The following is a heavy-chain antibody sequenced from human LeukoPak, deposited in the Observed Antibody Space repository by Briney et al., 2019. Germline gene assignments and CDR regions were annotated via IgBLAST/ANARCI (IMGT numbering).Heavy chain of an antibody. V-gene: IGHV2-5*02. CDR3: AHSYYDSNCFDY. CDR1: GFSLSTSGVG. CDR2: IYWDEDK. Sequence: SRPRPWNPTQTLTLTCTFSGFSLSTSGVGVGWIRQPPGKALEWLALIYWDEDKRYSPSLKSRLTITKDSSKNRVALTMTNVDSVDTGTYYCAHSYYDSNCFDYWGQGTLVTVPS. D-gene: IGHD3-22*01. J-gene: IGHJ4*02.